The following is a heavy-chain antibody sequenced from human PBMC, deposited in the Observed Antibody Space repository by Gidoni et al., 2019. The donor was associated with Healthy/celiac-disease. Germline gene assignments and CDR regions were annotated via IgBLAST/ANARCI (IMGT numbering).Heavy chain of an antibody. CDR1: GGSISSSSYY. J-gene: IGHJ4*02. V-gene: IGHV4-39*01. D-gene: IGHD4-17*01. CDR2: IYYSGST. Sequence: QLQLQESGPGLVKPSETLSLTCTVSGGSISSSSYYWGWIRQPPGKGLEWIGSIYYSGSTYYNPSLKSRVTISVDTSKNQFSLKLSSVTAADTAVYYCARVMTTVTTFGYWGQGTLVTVSS. CDR3: ARVMTTVTTFGY.